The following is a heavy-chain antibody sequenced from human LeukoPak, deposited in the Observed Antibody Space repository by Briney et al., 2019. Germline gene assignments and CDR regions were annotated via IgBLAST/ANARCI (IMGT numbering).Heavy chain of an antibody. J-gene: IGHJ4*02. CDR1: GFTVSSNS. D-gene: IGHD3-9*01. V-gene: IGHV4-34*01. CDR2: INHSGST. CDR3: ARRVLRYFDWLV. Sequence: TGGSLRLSCTVSGFTVSSNSMSWIRQPPGKGLEWIGEINHSGSTNYNPSLKSRVTISVDTSKNQFSLKLSSVTAADTAVYYCARRVLRYFDWLVWGQGTLVTVSS.